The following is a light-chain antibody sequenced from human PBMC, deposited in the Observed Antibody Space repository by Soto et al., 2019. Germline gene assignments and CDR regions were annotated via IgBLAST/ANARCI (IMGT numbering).Light chain of an antibody. CDR1: QSVSSN. V-gene: IGKV3-20*01. J-gene: IGKJ5*01. CDR2: GAS. Sequence: EIVMTQSPATLSVSPGERAPLSCRASQSVSSNLAWYQQKPGQAPRLLIYGASSRATGIPDRFSGSGSGTDFTLTISRLEPEDFAVYYCQQYGSSLITVGKGTRLEIK. CDR3: QQYGSSLIT.